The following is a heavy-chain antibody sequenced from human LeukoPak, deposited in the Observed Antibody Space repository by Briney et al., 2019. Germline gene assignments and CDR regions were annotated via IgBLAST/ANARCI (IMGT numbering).Heavy chain of an antibody. CDR3: ARVPTVTGPKRYYYYGMDV. J-gene: IGHJ6*02. V-gene: IGHV4-34*01. Sequence: SETLSLTCAVYGGSFSGYYWSWIRQPPGKGLEWIGEINHSGSTNYNPSLKSRVTISVDTSKNQFSLKLSSVTAADTAVYYCARVPTVTGPKRYYYYGMDVWGQGTTVTVSS. CDR1: GGSFSGYY. CDR2: INHSGST. D-gene: IGHD4-17*01.